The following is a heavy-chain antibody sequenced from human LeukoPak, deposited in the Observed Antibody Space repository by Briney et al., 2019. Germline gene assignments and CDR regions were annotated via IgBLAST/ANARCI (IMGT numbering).Heavy chain of an antibody. CDR1: GFTFSSYG. Sequence: PGGSLRLSCAASGFTFSSYGMHWVRQAPGKGLEWVAVISYDGSNEYYADSVKGRFSISRDNSKNTLSLQMNSLRAEDTAVYYCAKDHCFHCGFDYWGQGTLVTVSS. J-gene: IGHJ4*02. V-gene: IGHV3-30*18. CDR3: AKDHCFHCGFDY. D-gene: IGHD2-21*01. CDR2: ISYDGSNE.